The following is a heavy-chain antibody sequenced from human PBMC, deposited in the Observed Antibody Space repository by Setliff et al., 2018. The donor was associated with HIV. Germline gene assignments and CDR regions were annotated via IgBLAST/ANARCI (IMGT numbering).Heavy chain of an antibody. D-gene: IGHD3-3*01. CDR3: ARGTAYYNFWSGYSQDYYYYMDV. CDR2: IYYSGST. J-gene: IGHJ6*03. CDR1: GGSISSSSYY. Sequence: SETLSLTCTVSGGSISSSSYYWGWIRQPPGKGLEWIGSIYYSGSTKYNPSLKSRVTISVDTSKNQFSLKLSSVTAADTAVYYCARGTAYYNFWSGYSQDYYYYMDVWGKGTTVTVSS. V-gene: IGHV4-39*07.